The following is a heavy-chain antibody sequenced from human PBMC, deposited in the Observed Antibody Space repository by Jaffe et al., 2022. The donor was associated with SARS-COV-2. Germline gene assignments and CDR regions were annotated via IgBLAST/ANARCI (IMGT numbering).Heavy chain of an antibody. CDR3: ARETLGCYGDCYDY. V-gene: IGHV3-48*03. Sequence: EVQLVESGGGLVQPGGSLRLSCAASGFTFSTYEMNWVRQAPGKGLEWVSYISTGGDNRFHADSVKGRFTVSRDNAKNSLYLQMNSLRAEDTAVYYCARETLGCYGDCYDYWGQGTLVTVSS. CDR1: GFTFSTYE. D-gene: IGHD2-8*01. J-gene: IGHJ4*02. CDR2: ISTGGDNR.